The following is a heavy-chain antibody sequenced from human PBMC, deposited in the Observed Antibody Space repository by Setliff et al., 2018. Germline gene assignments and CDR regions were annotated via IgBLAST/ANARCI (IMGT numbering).Heavy chain of an antibody. Sequence: PGGSLRLSCAASGFSFSSYAMSRVRQAPGQGLEWVSSIIGSGISTYYADSVQGRFTISRDNHKNTLYLQMNSLRVEDTAIYYCAKSPHDFWSGRVFFDYWGQGILVTVSS. J-gene: IGHJ4*01. CDR3: AKSPHDFWSGRVFFDY. CDR2: IIGSGIST. D-gene: IGHD3-3*01. CDR1: GFSFSSYA. V-gene: IGHV3-23*01.